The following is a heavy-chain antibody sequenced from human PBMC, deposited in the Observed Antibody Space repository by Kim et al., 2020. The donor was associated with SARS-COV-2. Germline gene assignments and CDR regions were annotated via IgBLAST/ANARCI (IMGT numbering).Heavy chain of an antibody. CDR2: IYSDGST. Sequence: GGSLRLSCAASGFIVSGDYMSWVRQAPGKGLEWVSVIYSDGSTYYADSVKGRFTISRDNSKNTVYLQMNSLRAEDTAVYYCARHDWFDPWGQGTLVTVSS. CDR3: ARHDWFDP. V-gene: IGHV3-53*01. CDR1: GFIVSGDY. J-gene: IGHJ5*02.